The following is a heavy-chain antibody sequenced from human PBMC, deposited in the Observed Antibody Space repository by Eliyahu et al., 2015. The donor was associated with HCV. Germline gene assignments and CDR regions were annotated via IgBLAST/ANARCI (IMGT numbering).Heavy chain of an antibody. V-gene: IGHV3-23*01. J-gene: IGHJ4*02. CDR1: GFTFSSYA. D-gene: IGHD3-3*01. CDR3: AKGTNGGVLRFLEWLVYFDY. CDR2: ISGSGGST. Sequence: EVQLLESGGGLVQPGGSLRLSCAASGFTFSSYAMXWVRQAPGKGLEWVSAISGSGGSTYYADSVKGRFTISRDNSKNTLYLQMNSLRAEDTAVYYCAKGTNGGVLRFLEWLVYFDYWGQGTLVTVSS.